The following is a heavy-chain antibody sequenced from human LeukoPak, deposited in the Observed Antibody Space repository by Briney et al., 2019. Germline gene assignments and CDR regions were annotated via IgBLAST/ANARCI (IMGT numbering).Heavy chain of an antibody. J-gene: IGHJ6*02. D-gene: IGHD6-6*01. Sequence: SHTLSLTCAFSGAGVSISSATWNWIRQSPSRGLEWLGIRYHRSQWYNDYAVSLNSRITINPDPSKNQFSLQLNSVTPEDTAVYYCARRGPAGSSSSGMDVWGQGTTVTVPS. CDR2: RYHRSQWYN. CDR1: GAGVSISSAT. CDR3: ARRGPAGSSSSGMDV. V-gene: IGHV6-1*01.